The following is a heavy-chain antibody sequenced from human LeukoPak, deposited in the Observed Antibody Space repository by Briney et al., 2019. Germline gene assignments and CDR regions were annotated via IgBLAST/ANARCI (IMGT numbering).Heavy chain of an antibody. V-gene: IGHV1-2*02. CDR2: INPNSGGT. CDR1: GYTFTGYY. J-gene: IGHJ5*02. CDR3: ARDGAHFGVVQNWFDP. Sequence: VASVKVSCKASGYTFTGYYMHWVRQAPGQGLEWMGWINPNSGGTNYAQKFQGRVTVTRDTSITTAYMELSRLRSDDTAVYYCARDGAHFGVVQNWFDPWGQGTLVTVSS. D-gene: IGHD3-3*01.